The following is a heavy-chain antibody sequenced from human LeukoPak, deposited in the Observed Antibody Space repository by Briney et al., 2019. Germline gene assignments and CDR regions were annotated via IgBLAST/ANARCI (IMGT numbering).Heavy chain of an antibody. V-gene: IGHV3-30*02. D-gene: IGHD3-16*01. Sequence: GGSLRLSCAASGFTFSSYGMSWVRQAPGKGLEWVAFIRYDGSNKYYADSVKGRFTISRDNSKNTLYLQMNSLRAEDTAVYYCAKGGDWGIYYFDYWGQGTLVTVSS. CDR1: GFTFSSYG. CDR3: AKGGDWGIYYFDY. CDR2: IRYDGSNK. J-gene: IGHJ4*02.